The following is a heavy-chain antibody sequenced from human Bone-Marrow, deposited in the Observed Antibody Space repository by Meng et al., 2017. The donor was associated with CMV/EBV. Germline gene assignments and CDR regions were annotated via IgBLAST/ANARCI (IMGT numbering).Heavy chain of an antibody. CDR1: GGTFRSYA. CDR3: ARAGGGGYPLDY. V-gene: IGHV1-69*12. J-gene: IGHJ4*02. D-gene: IGHD1-26*01. Sequence: HVEVGGAGAGGEKAGPWGKFSCRAFGGTFRSYAISWVRQAPGQGLEWMGGIIPIFGTANYAQKFQGRVTITADESTSTAYMELSSLRSEDTAVYYCARAGGGGYPLDYWGQGTLVTVSS. CDR2: IIPIFGTA.